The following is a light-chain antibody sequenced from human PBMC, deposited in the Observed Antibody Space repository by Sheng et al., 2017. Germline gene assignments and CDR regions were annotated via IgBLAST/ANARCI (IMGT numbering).Light chain of an antibody. CDR2: GAS. Sequence: EIVLTQSPGTLSLSPGERATLSCRASQSVTSSSLAWYQQKPGQAPRLLIYGASNRATGIPARFSGSGFGTDFTLTISSLQSEDFAVYYCQHYDYWPFSFGQGSNLEIK. J-gene: IGKJ2*03. CDR3: QHYDYWPFS. CDR1: QSVTSSS. V-gene: IGKV3-20*01.